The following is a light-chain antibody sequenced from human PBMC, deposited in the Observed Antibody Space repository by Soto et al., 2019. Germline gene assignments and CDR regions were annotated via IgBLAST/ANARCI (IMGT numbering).Light chain of an antibody. CDR1: QSVSSSY. CDR2: NTS. CDR3: QQYGSSLLT. V-gene: IGKV3-20*01. J-gene: IGKJ4*01. Sequence: EIVLTQSPGTLSLSPGERATLSCRASQSVSSSYLAWYQQKPGQAPRLLIYNTSSRATGIPDRFSGSESGTDFTLTNSRLELVDFAVYYCQQYGSSLLTFGGGTKVEIK.